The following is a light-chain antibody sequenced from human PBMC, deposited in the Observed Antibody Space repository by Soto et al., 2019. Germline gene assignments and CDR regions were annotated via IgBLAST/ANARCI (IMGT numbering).Light chain of an antibody. CDR2: AAS. CDR3: QQLNNYPLT. V-gene: IGKV1-9*01. Sequence: DIQMTHSPSSLSASVGDRVTITFRASQGISSYLAWYQQKPGKAPNLLIYAASTLQSGVPSRFSGSGSGTEYTLTISSLQPEDIATYYCQQLNNYPLTFGGGTKWIS. CDR1: QGISSY. J-gene: IGKJ4*01.